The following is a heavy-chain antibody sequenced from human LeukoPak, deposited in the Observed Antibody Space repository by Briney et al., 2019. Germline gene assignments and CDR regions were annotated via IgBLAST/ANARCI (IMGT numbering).Heavy chain of an antibody. J-gene: IGHJ6*03. Sequence: PSETLSLTCTVSGGSISNYYWNWIRQPPGKGLEWIGYIYYTGNTNYNPSLKSRVTISVDTSKNQFSLRLSSVTAADTAVYYCARDWGVSARPGYMDVWGKGTTVTVSS. CDR1: GGSISNYY. CDR2: IYYTGNT. D-gene: IGHD6-6*01. CDR3: ARDWGVSARPGYMDV. V-gene: IGHV4-59*01.